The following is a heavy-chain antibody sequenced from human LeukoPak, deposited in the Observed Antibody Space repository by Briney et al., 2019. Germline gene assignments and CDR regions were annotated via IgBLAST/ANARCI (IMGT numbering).Heavy chain of an antibody. D-gene: IGHD1-26*01. CDR3: AKASIVGATRRELGY. J-gene: IGHJ4*02. CDR1: GFTFSSYA. Sequence: GGSLRLSCAASGFTFSSYAMSWVRQAPGEGLEWVSAISGSGGSTYYADSVKGRFTISRDNSKNTLYLQMNSLRAEDTAVYYCAKASIVGATRRELGYWGQGTLVTVSS. CDR2: ISGSGGST. V-gene: IGHV3-23*01.